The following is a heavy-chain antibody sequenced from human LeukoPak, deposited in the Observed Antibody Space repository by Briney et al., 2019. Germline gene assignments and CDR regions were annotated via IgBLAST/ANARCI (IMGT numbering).Heavy chain of an antibody. CDR2: IYYSGST. D-gene: IGHD3-22*01. CDR1: GASINNKY. Sequence: SETLSLTCTVSGASINNKYWSWIRQSPEKGLEWIGYIYYSGSTNYNPSLKSRVIMSVDTSMNQFSLKVNSLTAADTAVYYCARDLRSYYYDSSGYSYYFDYWGQGTLVTVSS. J-gene: IGHJ4*02. V-gene: IGHV4-59*01. CDR3: ARDLRSYYYDSSGYSYYFDY.